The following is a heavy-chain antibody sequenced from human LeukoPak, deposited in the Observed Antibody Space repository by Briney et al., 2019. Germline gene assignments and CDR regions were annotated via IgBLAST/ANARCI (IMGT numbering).Heavy chain of an antibody. D-gene: IGHD6-19*01. Sequence: ASVKASCKASGYTFTSYAMHWVRQAPGQRLEWMGWINAGNGNTKYSQKFQGRVTITRDTSASTAYMELSSLRSEDTAVYYCARDSAVAGAFDIWGQGTMVTVSS. CDR2: INAGNGNT. CDR1: GYTFTSYA. J-gene: IGHJ3*02. V-gene: IGHV1-3*01. CDR3: ARDSAVAGAFDI.